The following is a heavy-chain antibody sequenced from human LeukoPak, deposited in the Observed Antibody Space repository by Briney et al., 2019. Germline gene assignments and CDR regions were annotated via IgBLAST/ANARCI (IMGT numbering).Heavy chain of an antibody. J-gene: IGHJ5*02. D-gene: IGHD1-26*01. CDR3: AKDEAGATITNWFDP. Sequence: GGSLRLSCAASGFTFSSYSMNWVRQAPGKGLEWVSAISGSGGSTYYADSVKGRFTISRDNSKNTLYLQMNSLRAEDTAVYYCAKDEAGATITNWFDPWAREPWSPSPQ. CDR2: ISGSGGST. V-gene: IGHV3-23*01. CDR1: GFTFSSYS.